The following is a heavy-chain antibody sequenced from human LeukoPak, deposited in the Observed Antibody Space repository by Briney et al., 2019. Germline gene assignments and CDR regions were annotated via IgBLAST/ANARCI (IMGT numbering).Heavy chain of an antibody. D-gene: IGHD3-16*02. Sequence: AASVKVSCKASGYTLTSYGISWVRQAPGQGLEWMGWISAYNGNTNYAQKLQGRVTMTTDTSTSTAYMELRSLRSDDTAVYYCARGPPAVINPVYYYYGMDVWGQGTTVTVSS. CDR1: GYTLTSYG. CDR2: ISAYNGNT. CDR3: ARGPPAVINPVYYYYGMDV. J-gene: IGHJ6*02. V-gene: IGHV1-18*01.